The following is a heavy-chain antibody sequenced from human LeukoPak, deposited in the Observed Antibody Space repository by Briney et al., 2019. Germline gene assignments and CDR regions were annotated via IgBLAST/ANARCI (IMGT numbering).Heavy chain of an antibody. J-gene: IGHJ4*02. V-gene: IGHV2-5*02. CDR2: IFWDDDK. Sequence: ESGPTLANPTQILTLTCTFSGSSLTTGGVGVGWIRQPPGKALEWLALIFWDDDKRYSPSLKSRLTITKDTSKNQVVLTMTNMDPGDTTTYSRAHRTDLYSSSWYSGYWGQGTLVTVSS. CDR1: GSSLTTGGVG. CDR3: AHRTDLYSSSWYSGY. D-gene: IGHD6-13*01.